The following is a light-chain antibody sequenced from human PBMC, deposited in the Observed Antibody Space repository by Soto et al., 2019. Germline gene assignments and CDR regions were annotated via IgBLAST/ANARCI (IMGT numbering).Light chain of an antibody. CDR2: GAS. V-gene: IGKV3-20*01. CDR3: QQYGSPWT. Sequence: ETVLTQSPGTLSLSPGERSTLSCRASQSVSSSYLAWYQQKPGXAPXLLIYGASSRATGIPDRFSGSGSGTDFTLTISRLEPEDFAVYYCQQYGSPWTFGQGTRWIS. J-gene: IGKJ1*01. CDR1: QSVSSSY.